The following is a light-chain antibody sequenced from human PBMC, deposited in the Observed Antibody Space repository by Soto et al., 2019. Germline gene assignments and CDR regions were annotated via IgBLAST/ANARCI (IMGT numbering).Light chain of an antibody. V-gene: IGKV1-5*01. CDR2: DAS. J-gene: IGKJ1*01. CDR3: QQYNSYWT. Sequence: IRTTQSPSPLSASVGDSVTITCRASQSISSWLAWYQQRPGKAPKLLIYDASRLESGVPSRFSGSGSGTEFTLTISSLQPDDFATYYCQQYNSYWTFGQGTKVDIK. CDR1: QSISSW.